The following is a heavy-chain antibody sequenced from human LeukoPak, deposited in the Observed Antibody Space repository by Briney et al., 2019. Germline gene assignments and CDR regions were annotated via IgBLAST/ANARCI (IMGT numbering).Heavy chain of an antibody. CDR2: INPNSGGT. J-gene: IGHJ5*02. V-gene: IGHV1-2*02. D-gene: IGHD6-13*01. Sequence: ASVKVSCKASGYTFTGYYMHWVRQAPGQGLEWMGWINPNSGGTNYAQKFQSRVTMTRDTSISTAYMELSRLRSDDTAVYYCARDGLIAAAGTIWFDPWGRGTLVTVSS. CDR1: GYTFTGYY. CDR3: ARDGLIAAAGTIWFDP.